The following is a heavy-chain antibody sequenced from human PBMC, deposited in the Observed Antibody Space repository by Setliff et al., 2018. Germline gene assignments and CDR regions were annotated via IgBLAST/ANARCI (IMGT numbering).Heavy chain of an antibody. J-gene: IGHJ1*01. CDR3: SRLVRFCTRVACQTLSGGEF. Sequence: GASVKVSCKTSGYSFTDYGIAWVRQAPGQGLEWMGWISAHTGNTYSGQKLHDRLTLTTDTSTNTAYMVLRSLGSDDTAVYYCSRLVRFCTRVACQTLSGGEFWGQGTLVTVSS. CDR2: ISAHTGNT. D-gene: IGHD2-8*01. V-gene: IGHV1-18*01. CDR1: GYSFTDYG.